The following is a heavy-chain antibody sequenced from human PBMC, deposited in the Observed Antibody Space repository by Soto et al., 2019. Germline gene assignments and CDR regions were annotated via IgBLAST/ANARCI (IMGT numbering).Heavy chain of an antibody. J-gene: IGHJ4*02. D-gene: IGHD1-1*01. Sequence: EVQLLESGGGLAQPGGSLRLSCAASGFIVSTYAMSWVRQAPGKGLEWVSTISGSGANTSYAASVRGRFTISTDNSKDTLYLQVNGLRGEDTAGYYCAKEGGYRLINTFDYWGQGTLFTVSS. CDR2: ISGSGANT. CDR3: AKEGGYRLINTFDY. V-gene: IGHV3-23*01. CDR1: GFIVSTYA.